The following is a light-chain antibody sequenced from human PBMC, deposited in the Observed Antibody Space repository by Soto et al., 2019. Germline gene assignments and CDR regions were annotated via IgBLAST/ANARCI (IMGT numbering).Light chain of an antibody. CDR1: SSDVGGYNY. Sequence: QSALTQPASVSGSPGQSITISCTGTSSDVGGYNYVSWYQQHPGKAPKPMIYEVSNRPSGVSNRLSGSKSGNTASLTISGLQAEDEADYYCSSYTSSSTLVFGTGTKVTVL. CDR2: EVS. V-gene: IGLV2-14*01. CDR3: SSYTSSSTLV. J-gene: IGLJ1*01.